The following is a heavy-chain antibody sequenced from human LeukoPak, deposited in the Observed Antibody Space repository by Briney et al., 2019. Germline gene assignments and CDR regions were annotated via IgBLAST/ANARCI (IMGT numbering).Heavy chain of an antibody. J-gene: IGHJ5*02. D-gene: IGHD5-12*01. CDR2: TYYRSKWYN. Sequence: SQTLSLTCAISGDGVSSNSAAWNWIRQSPSRGLEWLGRTYYRSKWYNDYAVSVKSRITINPDTSKNQFSLQLNSVTPEDTAVYYCARDLSDSGYDFVVNWFDPWGQGTLVTVSS. V-gene: IGHV6-1*01. CDR1: GDGVSSNSAA. CDR3: ARDLSDSGYDFVVNWFDP.